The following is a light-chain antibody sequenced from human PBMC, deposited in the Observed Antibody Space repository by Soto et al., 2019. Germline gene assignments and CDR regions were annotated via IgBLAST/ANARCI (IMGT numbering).Light chain of an antibody. J-gene: IGKJ1*01. CDR1: QSISSW. V-gene: IGKV1-5*03. CDR2: KAS. Sequence: DIQMTQSPSTLSASVGDRVTITCRASQSISSWLAWYQQKPGKAPKLLIYKASSLESGVTSRFSGSGSGTEFTLAISCLQPDDFGTYDCNQYNSSFGQGTKVEIK. CDR3: NQYNSS.